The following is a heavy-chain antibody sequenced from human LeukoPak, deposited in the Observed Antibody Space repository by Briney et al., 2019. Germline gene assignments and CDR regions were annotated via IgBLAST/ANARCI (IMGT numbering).Heavy chain of an antibody. D-gene: IGHD3-10*01. J-gene: IGHJ4*02. V-gene: IGHV3-64D*09. Sequence: GGSLRLSCSASGFTFSSYAMHWVRQAPGKGLEYGSAISSNGGSTYYADSVKGRFTISRDNSKNTLYLQMSSLRAEDTAVYYCVKEASLLLWFGESPAYFDYWGQGTLVTVSS. CDR3: VKEASLLLWFGESPAYFDY. CDR2: ISSNGGST. CDR1: GFTFSSYA.